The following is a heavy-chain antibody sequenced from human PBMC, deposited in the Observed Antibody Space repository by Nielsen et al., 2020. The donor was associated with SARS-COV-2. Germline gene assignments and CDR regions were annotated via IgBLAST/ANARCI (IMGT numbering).Heavy chain of an antibody. CDR2: ISSDGREK. J-gene: IGHJ4*02. CDR1: GFSFTYYT. D-gene: IGHD3-3*01. CDR3: ANFWD. Sequence: GESLKISCAASGFSFTYYTMNWVRQAPGKGLEWVAVISSDGREKYYADSVRGRFSISRDTSKNTVYLQMNSVRADDTGVYYCANFWDWGQGTLVTVSS. V-gene: IGHV3-30*04.